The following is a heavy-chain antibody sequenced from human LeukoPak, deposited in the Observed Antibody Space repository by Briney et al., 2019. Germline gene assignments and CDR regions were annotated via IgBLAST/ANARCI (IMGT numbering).Heavy chain of an antibody. CDR3: AKDMYPYGSGSYPQFDY. Sequence: PGGSLRLSCAASGFTFSSYAMSWVRQAPGKGLEWVSAISGSGGSTYYADSVKGQFTISRDNSKNTLYLQMNSLRAEDTAVYYCAKDMYPYGSGSYPQFDYWGQGTLVTVSS. D-gene: IGHD3-10*01. J-gene: IGHJ4*02. CDR1: GFTFSSYA. CDR2: ISGSGGST. V-gene: IGHV3-23*01.